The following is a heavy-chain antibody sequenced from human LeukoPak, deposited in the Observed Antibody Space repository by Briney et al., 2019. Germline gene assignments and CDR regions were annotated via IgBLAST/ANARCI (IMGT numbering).Heavy chain of an antibody. CDR3: ARDPPDYDILTGYSGVDY. Sequence: PGGSLRLSCAASGFTFSSYSMNWVRQAPGKGLEWVSSISSSSSYIYYADSVKGRFTISRDNAKNSLYLQMNSLRAEDTAVYYCARDPPDYDILTGYSGVDYWGQGTLVTVSS. J-gene: IGHJ4*02. CDR1: GFTFSSYS. V-gene: IGHV3-21*01. D-gene: IGHD3-9*01. CDR2: ISSSSSYI.